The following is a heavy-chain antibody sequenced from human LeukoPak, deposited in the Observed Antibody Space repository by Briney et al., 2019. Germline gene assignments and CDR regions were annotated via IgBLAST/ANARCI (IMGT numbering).Heavy chain of an antibody. CDR3: ARQGYDFWSGYYWFDP. D-gene: IGHD3-3*01. CDR2: IYYSGST. J-gene: IGHJ5*02. Sequence: SETLSLTCTVSGGSISSSSYYWGWIRQPPGKGLEWIGSIYYSGSTYYNPSLKSRATISVDTSKNQFSLKLSSVTAADTAVYYCARQGYDFWSGYYWFDPWGQGTLVTVSS. V-gene: IGHV4-39*01. CDR1: GGSISSSSYY.